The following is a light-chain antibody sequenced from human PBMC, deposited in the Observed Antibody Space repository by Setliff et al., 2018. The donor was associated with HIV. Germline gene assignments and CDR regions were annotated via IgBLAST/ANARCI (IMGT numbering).Light chain of an antibody. CDR1: SSDVAGYNY. J-gene: IGLJ2*01. V-gene: IGLV2-14*03. CDR3: SSYTGSSTLV. CDR2: DVS. Sequence: QSALTQPASVSGSPGQSITISCTGTSSDVAGYNYVSWYQHHPGKAPKLLIYDVSQRPSGVSKRFSGSKSGNTASLTISGLQAEDEAEYYCSSYTGSSTLVFGGGTKSPS.